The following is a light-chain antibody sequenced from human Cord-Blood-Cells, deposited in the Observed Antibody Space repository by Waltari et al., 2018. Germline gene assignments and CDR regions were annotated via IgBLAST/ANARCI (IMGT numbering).Light chain of an antibody. V-gene: IGKV3-11*01. Sequence: EIVLTQSPATLSLSPGDRATLSCRASQSVSSYLAWYQQKPGQAPRLLIYDASNSATGIPARFSGSGSGTDFTLTISSLEPEDFAVYYCQQRSNWPPSFGGGTKVEIK. J-gene: IGKJ4*01. CDR3: QQRSNWPPS. CDR1: QSVSSY. CDR2: DAS.